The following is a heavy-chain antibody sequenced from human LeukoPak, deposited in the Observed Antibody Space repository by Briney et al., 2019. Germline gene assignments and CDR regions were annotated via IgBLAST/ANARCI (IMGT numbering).Heavy chain of an antibody. CDR3: AKRGIEVVGTDS. CDR1: GFTFSSYA. V-gene: IGHV3-23*01. Sequence: GGSLRLSCAASGFTFSSYALSWVRRAPGKGLEWVSTVSGNGGTTYYADSVKGRFTISRDNSKHTLYLRMNSLRAEDSALYYCAKRGIEVVGTDSWGQGTLVTVSS. CDR2: VSGNGGTT. J-gene: IGHJ4*02. D-gene: IGHD6-13*01.